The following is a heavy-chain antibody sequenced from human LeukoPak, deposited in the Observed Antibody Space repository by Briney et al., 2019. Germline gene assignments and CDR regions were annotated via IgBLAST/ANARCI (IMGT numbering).Heavy chain of an antibody. V-gene: IGHV4-4*02. Sequence: PSGTLSLTCAISGESVISSNWWSWVRQPPGKGLEWIGSIYYSGSTYYNPSLKSRVTISVDTSKNQFSLKLSSVTAADTAVYYCARRRYGDYEFDYWGQGTLVTVSS. J-gene: IGHJ4*02. CDR3: ARRRYGDYEFDY. D-gene: IGHD4-17*01. CDR2: IYYSGST. CDR1: GESVISSNW.